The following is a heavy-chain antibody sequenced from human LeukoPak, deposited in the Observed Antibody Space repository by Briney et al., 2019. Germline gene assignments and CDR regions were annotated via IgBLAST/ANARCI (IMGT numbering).Heavy chain of an antibody. CDR3: ARGRDGYNYNY. Sequence: ASVKASCKASGGTLTTYGITWVRRAPGQGLGWMGWISAYNGNTNYAQKLQGRVTMTTDTSTSTAYMELRSLRSDDTAVYYCARGRDGYNYNYWGQGTLVTVSS. V-gene: IGHV1-18*01. D-gene: IGHD5-24*01. CDR2: ISAYNGNT. J-gene: IGHJ4*02. CDR1: GGTLTTYG.